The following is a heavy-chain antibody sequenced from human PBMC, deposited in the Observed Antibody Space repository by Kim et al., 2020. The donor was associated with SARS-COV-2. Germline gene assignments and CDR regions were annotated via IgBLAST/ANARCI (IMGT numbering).Heavy chain of an antibody. CDR1: GFTFSSYA. V-gene: IGHV3-23*01. CDR3: AKGTTHIVLMVYAIISAAFDI. Sequence: GGSLRLSCAASGFTFSSYAMSWVRQAPGKGLEWVSAISGSGGSTYYADSVKGRFTISRDNSKNTLYLQMNSLRAEDTAVYYCAKGTTHIVLMVYAIISAAFDIWGQGTMVTVSS. J-gene: IGHJ3*02. D-gene: IGHD2-8*01. CDR2: ISGSGGST.